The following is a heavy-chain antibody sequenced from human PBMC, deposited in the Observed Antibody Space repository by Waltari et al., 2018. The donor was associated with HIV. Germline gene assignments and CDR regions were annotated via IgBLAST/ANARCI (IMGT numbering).Heavy chain of an antibody. Sequence: EVQLLESGGGLVQPGGSLRLSCAASGFTFSSYAMSWVRQPPGKGLEWVSAISGSGGSTYYADSVKGRFTISRDNSKNTLYLQMNSLRAEDTAVYYCAKDHDYYDSSTQGAFDIWGQGTMVTVSS. CDR2: ISGSGGST. V-gene: IGHV3-23*01. CDR3: AKDHDYYDSSTQGAFDI. CDR1: GFTFSSYA. D-gene: IGHD3-22*01. J-gene: IGHJ3*02.